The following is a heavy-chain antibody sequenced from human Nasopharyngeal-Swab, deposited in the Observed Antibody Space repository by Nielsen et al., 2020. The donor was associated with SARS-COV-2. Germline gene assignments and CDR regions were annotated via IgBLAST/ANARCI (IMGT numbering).Heavy chain of an antibody. CDR3: ARGGAGSHWRYYIDY. D-gene: IGHD2-8*02. J-gene: IGHJ4*02. V-gene: IGHV4-59*11. CDR1: GASISSQY. CDR2: IYDSGVT. Sequence: SETLSLTCFVSGASISSQYWTWLRQPPGKGLEWVGYIYDSGVTEYNPSLQSRVTISVDKSKNQFSLRLSSVSAADTAINYCARGGAGSHWRYYIDYWGRGTLVTVSS.